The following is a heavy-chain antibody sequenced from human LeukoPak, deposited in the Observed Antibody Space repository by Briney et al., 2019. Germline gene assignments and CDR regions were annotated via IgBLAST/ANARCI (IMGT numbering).Heavy chain of an antibody. D-gene: IGHD3-3*01. J-gene: IGHJ3*02. CDR1: GYTFSSYH. CDR2: MNPNSGNT. V-gene: IGHV1-8*03. CDR3: ARSPKYYDFWSGYPSSAFDI. Sequence: ASVKVSCKASGYTFSSYHIHWVRQATGQGLEWMGWMNPNSGNTGYAQKFQGRVTITRNTSISTAYMELSSLRSEDTAVYYCARSPKYYDFWSGYPSSAFDIWGQGTMVTVSS.